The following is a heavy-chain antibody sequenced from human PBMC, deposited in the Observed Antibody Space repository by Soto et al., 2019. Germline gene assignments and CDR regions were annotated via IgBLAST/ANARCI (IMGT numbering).Heavy chain of an antibody. J-gene: IGHJ6*02. CDR2: IHHSGST. CDR3: ARQPYSYYSIDV. Sequence: QVQLQESGPGLVKPSGTLSLTCAVSGVSISSTNWWSWVRQPPVKGLEWIGEIHHSGSTNYSPSLKSRVTISVDKSKNQFTLNLNSVTTADTAVYYCARQPYSYYSIDVWGQGTTVTVSS. CDR1: GVSISSTNW. V-gene: IGHV4-4*02.